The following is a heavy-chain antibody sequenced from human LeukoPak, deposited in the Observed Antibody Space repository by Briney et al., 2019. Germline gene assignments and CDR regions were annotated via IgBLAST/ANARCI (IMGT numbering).Heavy chain of an antibody. Sequence: ASVKVSCKASGYTFTSYAMHWVRQAPGQRLEWMGWINAGNGNTKYSQKFQGRVTITRDTSASTAYMELSSLKSEDTAVYYCARPVYYYDSSGDLGYWGQGTLVTVSS. CDR2: INAGNGNT. V-gene: IGHV1-3*01. D-gene: IGHD3-22*01. CDR3: ARPVYYYDSSGDLGY. CDR1: GYTFTSYA. J-gene: IGHJ4*02.